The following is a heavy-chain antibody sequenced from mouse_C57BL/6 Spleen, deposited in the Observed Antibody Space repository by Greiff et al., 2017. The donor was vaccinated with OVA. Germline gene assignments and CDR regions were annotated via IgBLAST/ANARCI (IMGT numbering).Heavy chain of an antibody. CDR2: ILPGSGST. J-gene: IGHJ2*01. Sequence: QVQLQQSGAELMKPGASVKLSCKATGYTFTGYWIEWVKQRPGHGLEWIGVILPGSGSTNYNEKFKGKATFTADTSTNTAYMQLSSLTTQDSAIDYCAGPSTTVPYYFDYWGQGTTLTVSS. CDR1: GYTFTGYW. D-gene: IGHD1-1*01. V-gene: IGHV1-9*01. CDR3: AGPSTTVPYYFDY.